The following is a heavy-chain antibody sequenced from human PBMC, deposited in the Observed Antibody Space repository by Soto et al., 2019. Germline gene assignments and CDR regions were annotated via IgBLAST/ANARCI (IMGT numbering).Heavy chain of an antibody. CDR2: TYYRSKWYN. J-gene: IGHJ5*02. CDR1: GDSVSSNSAA. CDR3: ARGRIAARPGGWFDP. V-gene: IGHV6-1*01. Sequence: QSPTLSLTCAISGDSVSSNSAAWNWIRQSPSRGLEWLGRTYYRSKWYNDYAVSVKSRITINPDTSKNQFSLQLNSVTPEDTAVYYCARGRIAARPGGWFDPWGQGTLVTVSS. D-gene: IGHD6-6*01.